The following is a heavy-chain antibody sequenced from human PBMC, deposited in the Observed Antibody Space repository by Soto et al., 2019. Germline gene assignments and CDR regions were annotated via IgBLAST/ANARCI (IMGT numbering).Heavy chain of an antibody. D-gene: IGHD2-15*01. CDR2: INAGNGNT. J-gene: IGHJ4*02. V-gene: IGHV1-3*01. CDR1: GYTFTSYA. Sequence: QVQLVQSGAEVKKPGASVKVSCKASGYTFTSYAMHWVRQAPGQRLEWMGWINAGNGNTKYSQKFQGRVTITRDTEENTASMELSSRRSEDKAVYYGARGARYCSGGSGYRNLLIDYWGQGTLVTVSS. CDR3: ARGARYCSGGSGYRNLLIDY.